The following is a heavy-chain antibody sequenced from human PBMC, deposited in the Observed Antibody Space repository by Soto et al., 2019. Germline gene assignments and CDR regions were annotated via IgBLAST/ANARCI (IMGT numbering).Heavy chain of an antibody. J-gene: IGHJ4*02. CDR2: INEDGSEN. V-gene: IGHV3-7*01. CDR1: GFTFSNYW. Sequence: EPGGGLVQPGGSLRLSCAASGFTFSNYWMNWVRQAPGKGLEWVANINEDGSENYFVDSAKGRFTISRDNAKNSLYLQMSSLRAEDTAVYYCARDLFDYWGQGTLVTVSS. CDR3: ARDLFDY.